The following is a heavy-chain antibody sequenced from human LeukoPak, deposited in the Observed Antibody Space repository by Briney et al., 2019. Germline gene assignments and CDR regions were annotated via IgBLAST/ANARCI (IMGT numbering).Heavy chain of an antibody. Sequence: PGGSLRLSCAVSGFTFSNYAMHWVRQAPGKGLEWVALISYDGTNEYYADSVKGRFTISRDNSQNTLYLQMNDLRAEDTAVYYCAKASWAGVTTTYFAYWAQGTLVTVSS. V-gene: IGHV3-30*18. J-gene: IGHJ4*02. CDR3: AKASWAGVTTTYFAY. D-gene: IGHD1-26*01. CDR2: ISYDGTNE. CDR1: GFTFSNYA.